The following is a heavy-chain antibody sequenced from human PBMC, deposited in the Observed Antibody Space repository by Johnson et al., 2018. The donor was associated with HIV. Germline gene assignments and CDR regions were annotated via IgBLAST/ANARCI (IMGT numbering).Heavy chain of an antibody. J-gene: IGHJ3*02. CDR3: ANLGDYSGINGFDI. CDR2: ISGGCT. D-gene: IGHD4-23*01. Sequence: VQLVESGGGVVQPGRYLRLSCAASGFTFSSYGMHWVRQAPGKGLEWVSSISGGCTYYADSRKGRFPISRDNSKNTLHLQMNSLRAEDTAVYYCANLGDYSGINGFDIWGQGTMVTVSS. CDR1: GFTFSSYG. V-gene: IGHV3-38-3*01.